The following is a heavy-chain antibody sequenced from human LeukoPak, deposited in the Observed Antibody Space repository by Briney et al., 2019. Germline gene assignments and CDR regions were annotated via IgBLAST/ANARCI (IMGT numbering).Heavy chain of an antibody. CDR1: GFTFGTYG. D-gene: IGHD3-22*01. V-gene: IGHV3-7*04. CDR2: INQDESEK. Sequence: GGSLRLSCAASGFTFGTYGMHWVRQAPGKGLEWVANINQDESEKYYVDSVKGRFTISRDNAKNSLLLQMNSLRAEDTAVYYCARGTYFYDSSGPYWGQGTLVTVSS. CDR3: ARGTYFYDSSGPY. J-gene: IGHJ4*02.